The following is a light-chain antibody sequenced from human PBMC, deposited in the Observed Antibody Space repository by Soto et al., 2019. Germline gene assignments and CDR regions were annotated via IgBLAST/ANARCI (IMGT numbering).Light chain of an antibody. CDR1: SRDVGGYNY. CDR2: EVS. J-gene: IGLJ1*01. CDR3: SSYGGSNNLD. Sequence: QSVLTQPPSASGSPGQSVTISCTGTSRDVGGYNYVSWYQQHPGKPPKLMIYEVSKRPSGVPDRFSGSKSGNTASLTVSGLQTEDEADYYCSSYGGSNNLDFGNGTKVTVL. V-gene: IGLV2-8*01.